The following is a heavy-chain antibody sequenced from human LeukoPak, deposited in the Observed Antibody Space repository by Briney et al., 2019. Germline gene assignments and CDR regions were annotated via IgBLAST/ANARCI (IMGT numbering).Heavy chain of an antibody. CDR3: ARGLKGGIAAADLDY. V-gene: IGHV3-7*01. Sequence: GGSLRLSCAASGFTFISYWMSWVRQAPGKGLEWVANIKQDGSEKYYVDSVKGRFTISRDNAKNSLYLQMNSLRAEDTAVYYCARGLKGGIAAADLDYWGQGTLVTVSS. D-gene: IGHD6-13*01. CDR2: IKQDGSEK. CDR1: GFTFISYW. J-gene: IGHJ4*02.